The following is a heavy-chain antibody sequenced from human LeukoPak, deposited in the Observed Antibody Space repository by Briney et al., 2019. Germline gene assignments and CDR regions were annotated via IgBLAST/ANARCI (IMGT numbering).Heavy chain of an antibody. CDR3: ARDRLAAAGTNYYYGMDV. CDR1: GGSISSSNW. CDR2: IYHSGST. J-gene: IGHJ6*02. V-gene: IGHV4-4*02. D-gene: IGHD6-13*01. Sequence: SETLSLTCAVSGGSISSSNWWSWVRQPPGKGLEWIGEIYHSGSTNYNPSLKSRVTISVDKSKNQFSLKLSSVTAADTAVYYCARDRLAAAGTNYYYGMDVWGQGTTVTVSS.